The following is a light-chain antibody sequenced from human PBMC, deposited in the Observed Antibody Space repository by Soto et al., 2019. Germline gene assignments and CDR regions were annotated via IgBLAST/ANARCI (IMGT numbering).Light chain of an antibody. CDR3: LQDYNYPLT. CDR2: AAS. Sequence: AIQMTQSPPSLSASVGDRVTITCRASQGIRNDLGWYQQKPGKAPKLLIYAASSLQSGVPSRFSGSGSGTDFTLTISSLRPEDFATYYCLQDYNYPLTVGGGTKVDIK. J-gene: IGKJ4*01. V-gene: IGKV1-6*01. CDR1: QGIRND.